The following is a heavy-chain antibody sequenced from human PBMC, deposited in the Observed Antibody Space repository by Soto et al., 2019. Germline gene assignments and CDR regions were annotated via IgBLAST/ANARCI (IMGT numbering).Heavy chain of an antibody. CDR2: ISSSGSTI. D-gene: IGHD6-6*01. CDR3: AKATFVHPGAH. CDR1: GFTFSRYN. V-gene: IGHV3-48*01. Sequence: VQLVESGGDLVQPGGSLRVSCAASGFTFSRYNMHWLRQAPGKGLEWISYISSSGSTIYYADSVKGRFAISIDNVKNSLYLQMSSLRAEDTAVYYCAKATFVHPGAHGGQGTLVTVSS. J-gene: IGHJ4*02.